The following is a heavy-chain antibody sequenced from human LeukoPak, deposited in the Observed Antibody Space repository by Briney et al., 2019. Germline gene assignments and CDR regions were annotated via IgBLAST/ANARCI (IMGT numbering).Heavy chain of an antibody. V-gene: IGHV3-48*03. Sequence: GGSLRLSCAGSGFIFSNYEMNWVRQAPGKGLEWVSYISSSDSDIYYADSVRGRFTISRDNAENSLYLQMNSLRAEDTAVYYCARDLPTGTYRAYFDNWGQGTLVTVSS. D-gene: IGHD1-26*01. J-gene: IGHJ4*02. CDR2: ISSSDSDI. CDR3: ARDLPTGTYRAYFDN. CDR1: GFIFSNYE.